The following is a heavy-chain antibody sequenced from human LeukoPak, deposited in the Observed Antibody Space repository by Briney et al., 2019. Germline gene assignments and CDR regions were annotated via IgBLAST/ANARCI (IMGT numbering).Heavy chain of an antibody. CDR3: ARAVSGRFDY. CDR2: IYTSGRT. V-gene: IGHV4-4*07. Sequence: SETLSLTCNVSGGSISNYLWSWLRQPAGKGLEWIGHIYTSGRTNYSPSLKSRVTMSIDTSNNQFSLRLSSVTAADTAIYYCARAVSGRFDYWGQGTLVTVSS. J-gene: IGHJ4*02. CDR1: GGSISNYL. D-gene: IGHD6-19*01.